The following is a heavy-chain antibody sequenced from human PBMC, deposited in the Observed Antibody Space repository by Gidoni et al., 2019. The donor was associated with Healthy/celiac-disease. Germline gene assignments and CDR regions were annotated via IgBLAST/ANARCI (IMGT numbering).Heavy chain of an antibody. CDR2: IYYSGST. V-gene: IGHV4-39*01. CDR3: ARHGVGEQWLAGPYYYYMDV. Sequence: QLQLQESGPGLVKPSETLSLTCTVSGGSISSSSYSWGWIRQPPGKGLEWIGSIYYSGSTYYNPSIKSRVTISVDTSKNQFSLKLSSVTAADTAVYYCARHGVGEQWLAGPYYYYMDVWGKGTTVTVSS. CDR1: GGSISSSSYS. J-gene: IGHJ6*03. D-gene: IGHD6-19*01.